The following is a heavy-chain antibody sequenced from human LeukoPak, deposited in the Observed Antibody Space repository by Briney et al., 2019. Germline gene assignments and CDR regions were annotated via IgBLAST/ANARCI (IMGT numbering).Heavy chain of an antibody. D-gene: IGHD2-2*01. CDR1: GGSISSYY. J-gene: IGHJ5*02. V-gene: IGHV4-59*01. CDR3: ARTTEDCSSTSCYQYWFDP. Sequence: SETLSLTCTVSGGSISSYYWSWIRQPPRKGLEWIGYIHYSGSTSYNPSLKSRVTISVDTSKNQISLKVRSATAADTAVYYCARTTEDCSSTSCYQYWFDPWGQGTLVTVSS. CDR2: IHYSGST.